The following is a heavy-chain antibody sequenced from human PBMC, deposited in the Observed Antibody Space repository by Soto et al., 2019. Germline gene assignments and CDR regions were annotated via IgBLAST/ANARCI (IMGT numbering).Heavy chain of an antibody. J-gene: IGHJ4*02. CDR3: ARDPPPRYSSSWYISEVRIFDY. CDR2: ISYDGSNK. V-gene: IGHV3-30-3*01. D-gene: IGHD6-13*01. CDR1: GFTVSSYA. Sequence: PGGSLRLSCAASGFTVSSYAMHWVRQAPGKGLEWVAVISYDGSNKYYADSVKGRFTISRDNSKNTLYLQMNSLRAEDTAVYYCARDPPPRYSSSWYISEVRIFDYWGQGTLVTVSS.